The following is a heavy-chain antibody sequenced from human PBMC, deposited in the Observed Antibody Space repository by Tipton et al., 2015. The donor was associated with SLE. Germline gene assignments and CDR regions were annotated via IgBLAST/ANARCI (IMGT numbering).Heavy chain of an antibody. CDR1: GFTFSLYW. V-gene: IGHV3-7*01. CDR3: ARDLVNHYGSSGVSEY. D-gene: IGHD2-15*01. Sequence: SLRLSCAASGFTFSLYWMSWLRQAPGKGLEWGASIKQRGSEEYYVDSVEGRFTISRDDAKDSLYLQMNSLRAEDTVVYYCARDLVNHYGSSGVSEYWGQGSQVTVSS. CDR2: IKQRGSEE. J-gene: IGHJ1*01.